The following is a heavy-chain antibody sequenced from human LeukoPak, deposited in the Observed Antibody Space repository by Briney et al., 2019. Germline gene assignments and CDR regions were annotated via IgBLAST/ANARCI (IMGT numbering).Heavy chain of an antibody. J-gene: IGHJ4*02. Sequence: RPSETLSLTCTVSGGSISTYYWSWIRQPAGKGLEWIGRLSSSGTTNYNTSLKSRVIMSVDTSTNQLSLNLTSVTAADTAVYYCAREVSGSDYYRAYDYWGQGTLVTVSS. V-gene: IGHV4-4*07. CDR3: AREVSGSDYYRAYDY. D-gene: IGHD3-3*01. CDR1: GGSISTYY. CDR2: LSSSGTT.